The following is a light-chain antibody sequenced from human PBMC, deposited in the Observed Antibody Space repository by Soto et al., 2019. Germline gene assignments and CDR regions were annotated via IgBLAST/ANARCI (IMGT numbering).Light chain of an antibody. CDR2: GAS. V-gene: IGKV3-20*01. CDR1: QTVRSTY. Sequence: EIVLTQSPGTLSLSPGETATLSCRARQTVRSTYLAWYQQKPGQAPRLLIYGASTRATGIPDMFSGSGSGTDFTLTISRLEPEDFAVYYCQQFGTSPPVTFGGGTKVE. CDR3: QQFGTSPPVT. J-gene: IGKJ4*01.